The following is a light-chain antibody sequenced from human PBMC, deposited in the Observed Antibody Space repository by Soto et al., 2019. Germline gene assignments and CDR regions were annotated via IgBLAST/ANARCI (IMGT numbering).Light chain of an antibody. V-gene: IGKV1-5*01. J-gene: IGKJ5*01. CDR2: DSS. CDR3: QQYHTFSIA. CDR1: QSISTW. Sequence: LRLGQSASSRSASVQASVTSTGRASQSISTWLAWYQQKPGRAPKLLIYDSSSLESGVPSRFSGSGSGTDFTLTISGLQPDDFATYYCQQYHTFSIAFGQGSRLEI.